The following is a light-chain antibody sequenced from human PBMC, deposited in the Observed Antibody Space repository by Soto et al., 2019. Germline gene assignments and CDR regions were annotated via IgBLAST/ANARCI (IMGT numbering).Light chain of an antibody. CDR1: QSLSSNY. CDR3: HQYDNAPFT. CDR2: GAS. V-gene: IGKV3-20*01. Sequence: EIVLTQSPGTLSLSPGERATLSCRASQSLSSNYLAWYQQRPGQSPRLLVYGASSSATGIPDRFSGSGFGTDFSLTISRLEPEDSAVYYCHQYDNAPFTCGHGTRVGIK. J-gene: IGKJ3*01.